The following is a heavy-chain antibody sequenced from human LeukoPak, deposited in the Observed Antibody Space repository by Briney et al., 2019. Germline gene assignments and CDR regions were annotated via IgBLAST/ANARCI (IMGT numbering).Heavy chain of an antibody. CDR2: INHSGST. CDR1: GGSFSGYY. V-gene: IGHV4-34*01. J-gene: IGHJ5*02. Sequence: SETLSLTCAVYGGSFSGYYWSWIRQPPGKGLEWIGEINHSGSTSYNPSLKSRVTISVDTSKNQFSLKLSSVTAADTAVYYCARRSTARFDPWGQGTLVTVSS. CDR3: ARRSTARFDP.